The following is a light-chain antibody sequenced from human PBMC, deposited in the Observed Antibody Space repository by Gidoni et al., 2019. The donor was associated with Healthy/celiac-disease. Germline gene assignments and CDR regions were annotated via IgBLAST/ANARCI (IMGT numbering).Light chain of an antibody. CDR1: QGISSY. V-gene: IGKV1-8*01. CDR2: AAS. CDR3: QQYYSYPYS. Sequence: AIRMTQSPSSFSASTGDRVTITCRASQGISSYLAWYQQKPGKAPKLLIYAASTLQSGVPSRFSGSGSGTDFTLTISCLQSEDFATYYCQQYYSYPYSLXQXTKLEIK. J-gene: IGKJ2*03.